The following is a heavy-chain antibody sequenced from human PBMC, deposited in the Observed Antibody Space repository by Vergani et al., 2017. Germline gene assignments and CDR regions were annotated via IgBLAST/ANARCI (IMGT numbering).Heavy chain of an antibody. CDR3: ARDGTDILVSSSDYSHVLYY. D-gene: IGHD3-22*01. V-gene: IGHV3-30*02. CDR2: IGKDGTHD. J-gene: IGHJ4*02. Sequence: QVQLVESAGGVVQPGGSLRLSCAASGFTFSNFGMHWIRQAPGKGLEWLAYIGKDGTHDFYEPSVRGRFAVSRDNFKNTVYLQMDRLTTDDTAVYFCARDGTDILVSSSDYSHVLYYWGQGILVTVSS. CDR1: GFTFSNFG.